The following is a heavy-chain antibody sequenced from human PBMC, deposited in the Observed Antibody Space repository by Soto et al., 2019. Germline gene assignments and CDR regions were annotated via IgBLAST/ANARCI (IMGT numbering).Heavy chain of an antibody. Sequence: PGESLKISCQGSGYSFASYWIGCVRQMPGKDLEWMGIIYPGDSDTRYSPSFQGQVTISADKSLRTAYLQWTSLKASDTALYYCARTRSFTLGFYYDGMDGWGQGTTVTVSS. CDR1: GYSFASYW. D-gene: IGHD6-6*01. J-gene: IGHJ6*02. CDR3: ARTRSFTLGFYYDGMDG. CDR2: IYPGDSDT. V-gene: IGHV5-51*01.